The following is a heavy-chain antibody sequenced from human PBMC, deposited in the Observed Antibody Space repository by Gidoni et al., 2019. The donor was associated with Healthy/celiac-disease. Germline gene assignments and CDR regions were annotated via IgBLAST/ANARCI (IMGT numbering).Heavy chain of an antibody. CDR3: ARKEMATIPTSFDY. J-gene: IGHJ4*02. Sequence: QVQLQQWGAGLLKPSETLSLTCAVYGGSFSGYYWSWIRQPPGKGLEWIGEINHSGSTNYNPSLKSRVTISVDTSKNQFSLKPSSVTAADTAVYYCARKEMATIPTSFDYWGQGTLVTVSS. CDR1: GGSFSGYY. CDR2: INHSGST. D-gene: IGHD5-12*01. V-gene: IGHV4-34*01.